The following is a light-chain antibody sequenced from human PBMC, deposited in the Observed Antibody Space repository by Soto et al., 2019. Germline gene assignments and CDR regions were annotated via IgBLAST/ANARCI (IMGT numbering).Light chain of an antibody. CDR1: QSVSNY. V-gene: IGKV3-15*01. J-gene: IGKJ1*01. CDR3: QQYNNWPPT. Sequence: EIVMTQSPATLSVSQGERVTLFCRASQSVSNYLAWYQRKPGQAPRLLFSGASTRAIGIPARFSGSGSGTEFTLTISSLQSEDFAISYCQQYNNWPPTCGQGTKVE. CDR2: GAS.